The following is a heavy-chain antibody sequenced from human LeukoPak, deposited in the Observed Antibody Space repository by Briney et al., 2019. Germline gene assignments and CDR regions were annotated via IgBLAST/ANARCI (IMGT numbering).Heavy chain of an antibody. J-gene: IGHJ4*02. Sequence: PGVSLRLSCAASGFTFSSYGMHWVRQAPGKGLEWVAVISYDGSNKYYADSVKGRFTISRDNSKNTLYLQMNSLRAEDTAVYYCAKASYGRGYCSSTSCYSDYWGQGTLVTVSS. CDR3: AKASYGRGYCSSTSCYSDY. V-gene: IGHV3-30*18. CDR1: GFTFSSYG. CDR2: ISYDGSNK. D-gene: IGHD2-2*01.